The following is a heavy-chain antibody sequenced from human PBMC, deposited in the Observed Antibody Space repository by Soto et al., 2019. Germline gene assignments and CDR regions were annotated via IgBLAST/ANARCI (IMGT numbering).Heavy chain of an antibody. CDR3: ARDLAGTRGGFDY. V-gene: IGHV3-7*01. CDR1: GFTFSSYW. Sequence: GGSLRLSCAASGFTFSSYWMSWVRQAPGKGLEWVANIKQDGSEKYYVDSVKGRFTISRDNAKNLLYLQMNSLRAEDTAVYYCARDLAGTRGGFDYWGQGTLVTVSS. CDR2: IKQDGSEK. J-gene: IGHJ4*02. D-gene: IGHD1-7*01.